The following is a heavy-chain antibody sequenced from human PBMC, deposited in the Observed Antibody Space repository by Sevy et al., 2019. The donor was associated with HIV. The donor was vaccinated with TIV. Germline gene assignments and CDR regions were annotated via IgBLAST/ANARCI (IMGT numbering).Heavy chain of an antibody. J-gene: IGHJ3*01. D-gene: IGHD4-17*01. V-gene: IGHV4-30-2*01. CDR1: GGSISSGSYS. Sequence: SETLSLTCAVSGGSISSGSYSWNWIRQPPGKGLEWIGYIFHSGNTYYNPSLKSRVTISVDRSKNQFYLKMTSVTAADTAVYYCDRDGGTVTSPGVFDVWGQGTMVTVSS. CDR3: DRDGGTVTSPGVFDV. CDR2: IFHSGNT.